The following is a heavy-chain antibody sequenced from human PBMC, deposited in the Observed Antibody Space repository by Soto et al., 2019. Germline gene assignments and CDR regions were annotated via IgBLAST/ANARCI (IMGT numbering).Heavy chain of an antibody. CDR3: ARDSSLWFGELLTFKRWQKTPNYDY. J-gene: IGHJ4*02. Sequence: ASVKVSCKASGYTFTSYAMHWVRQAPGQRLEWMGWINAGNGNTKYSQKFQGRVTITRDTSAGTAYMELSSLRSEDTAVYYCARDSSLWFGELLTFKRWQKTPNYDYWGQGTLVTVSS. CDR1: GYTFTSYA. V-gene: IGHV1-3*01. D-gene: IGHD3-10*01. CDR2: INAGNGNT.